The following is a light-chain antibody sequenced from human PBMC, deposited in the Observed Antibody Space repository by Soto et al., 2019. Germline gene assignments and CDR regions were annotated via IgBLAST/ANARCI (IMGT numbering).Light chain of an antibody. CDR1: SSDGADYKD. CDR2: EVT. CDR3: SSYTTSSTV. V-gene: IGLV2-14*01. J-gene: IGLJ1*01. Sequence: QSVLTQPASVSGSPGQSITISCTGTSSDGADYKDVSWYQQHPGNAPKLMIYEVTKRPSGVSNRFSGSKSGNTASLTISGLQAEDEAEYYCSSYTTSSTVFGAGTKLTVL.